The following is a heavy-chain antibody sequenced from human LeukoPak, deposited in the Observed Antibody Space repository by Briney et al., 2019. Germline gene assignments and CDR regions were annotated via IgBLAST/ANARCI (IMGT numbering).Heavy chain of an antibody. Sequence: PGGALRVSCAESGFTFSSYSMNWVRQAPGKGLEWVSSISSSSSYIYYADSVKGRFTISRDNAKNSLYLQMNSLRAEDTAVYYCARSGSWGAAAGNNWFDPWGQGTLVTVSS. CDR3: ARSGSWGAAAGNNWFDP. CDR2: ISSSSSYI. J-gene: IGHJ5*02. D-gene: IGHD6-13*01. V-gene: IGHV3-21*01. CDR1: GFTFSSYS.